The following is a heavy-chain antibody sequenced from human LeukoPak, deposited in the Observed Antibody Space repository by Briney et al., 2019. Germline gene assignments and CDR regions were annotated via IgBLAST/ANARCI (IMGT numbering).Heavy chain of an antibody. J-gene: IGHJ4*02. D-gene: IGHD3-10*01. CDR3: VKGYSYFTRGSHYDY. Sequence: PGGSLRHSCAASGFTFDNYAMSWVRQAPGKGLEWVSAIGGSGDSTYYTDSVKGRFTMSRDNSKNTLYLQMNSLRAEDTAVYYCVKGYSYFTRGSHYDYWGQGTLVAVSS. CDR2: IGGSGDST. V-gene: IGHV3-23*01. CDR1: GFTFDNYA.